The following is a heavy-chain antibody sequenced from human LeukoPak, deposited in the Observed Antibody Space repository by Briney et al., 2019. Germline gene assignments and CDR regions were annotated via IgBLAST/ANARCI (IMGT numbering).Heavy chain of an antibody. Sequence: TSETLSLTCTVSGGSISNYYWSWIRQPPGKGLEWIGYIYDTGSTKYNPSLKSRLTISIDTSKSRFSLDLRSVTAADTAVYFCARQAAPERGFSYGPVDYWGHGSLVTVSS. V-gene: IGHV4-59*08. CDR3: ARQAAPERGFSYGPVDY. CDR1: GGSISNYY. D-gene: IGHD5-18*01. CDR2: IYDTGST. J-gene: IGHJ4*01.